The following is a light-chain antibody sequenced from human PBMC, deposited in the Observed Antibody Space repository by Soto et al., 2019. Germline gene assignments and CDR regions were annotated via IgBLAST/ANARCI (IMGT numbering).Light chain of an antibody. CDR2: DAS. CDR3: QQYNSYSPWT. V-gene: IGKV1-5*01. J-gene: IGKJ1*01. CDR1: QSISSW. Sequence: DIQMAQSPSTLSASVGGRVTIPCPASQSISSWLAWYQQKPGKAPKLLIYDASSLESGVPSRFSGSGSGTEFTLTISSLQPDDFATYYCQQYNSYSPWTFGQGTKVDIK.